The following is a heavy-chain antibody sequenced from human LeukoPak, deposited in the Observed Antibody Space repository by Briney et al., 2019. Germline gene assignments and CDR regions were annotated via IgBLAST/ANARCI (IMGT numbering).Heavy chain of an antibody. D-gene: IGHD6-13*01. V-gene: IGHV4-59*01. CDR3: ARRDSSSWSFDY. CDR2: IYYSGST. J-gene: IGHJ4*02. Sequence: SETLSLTCAVYGGSFSGYYWRWIRQPPGKGLEWIGYIYYSGSTNYNPSLKSRVTISVDTSKNQLSLKLSSVTAADTAVYYCARRDSSSWSFDYWGQGTLVTVSS. CDR1: GGSFSGYY.